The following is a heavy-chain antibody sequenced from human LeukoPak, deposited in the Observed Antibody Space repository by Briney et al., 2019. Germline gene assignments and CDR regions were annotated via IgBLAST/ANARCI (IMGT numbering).Heavy chain of an antibody. V-gene: IGHV1-69*04. CDR3: ARPASEMATIYDNWFDP. Sequence: SVKVSCKASGGTFSNYAIIWMRQAPGRGLEWMGRIIPILDVANYAQKFQGRVTITADKSTSTAYMELSSLRSDDTAVYYCARPASEMATIYDNWFDPWGQGTLVTVSS. CDR2: IIPILDVA. J-gene: IGHJ5*02. D-gene: IGHD5-24*01. CDR1: GGTFSNYA.